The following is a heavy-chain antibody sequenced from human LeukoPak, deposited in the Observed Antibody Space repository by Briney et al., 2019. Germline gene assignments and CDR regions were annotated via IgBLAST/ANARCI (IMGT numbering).Heavy chain of an antibody. D-gene: IGHD1-26*01. J-gene: IGHJ4*02. V-gene: IGHV3-33*03. CDR2: IWYDGSNK. Sequence: GGSLRLSCAASGFTFSNYGMHWVRQAPGKGLEWVTIIWYDGSNKYYADSVKGRFTISRDNAKNSLYLQMNSLRADDTAVYYWARSGSHDYWGEGTLVAVS. CDR3: ARSGSHDY. CDR1: GFTFSNYG.